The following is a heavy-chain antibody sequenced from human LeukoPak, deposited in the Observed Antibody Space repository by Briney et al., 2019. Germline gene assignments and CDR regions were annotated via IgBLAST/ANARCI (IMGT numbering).Heavy chain of an antibody. J-gene: IGHJ3*02. D-gene: IGHD2-8*02. CDR1: GFTFDDYA. Sequence: PGRSLRLSXAASGFTFDDYAMHWVRQVPGKGLEWVSGISWNSGSIGYADSVKGRFTISRDNAENSLYLQMNSLRAEDMALYYCAKDEFVASDFTGAFDIWGQGTMVTVSS. CDR3: AKDEFVASDFTGAFDI. V-gene: IGHV3-9*03. CDR2: ISWNSGSI.